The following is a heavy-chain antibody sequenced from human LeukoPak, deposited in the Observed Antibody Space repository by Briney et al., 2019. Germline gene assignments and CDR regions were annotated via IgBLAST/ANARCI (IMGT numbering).Heavy chain of an antibody. J-gene: IGHJ4*02. D-gene: IGHD1-26*01. CDR1: GGSISSYY. CDR2: IYYSGST. Sequence: PAETLSLTCTVSGGSISSYYWSWIRQPPGKGLEWIGYIYYSGSTNYNPSLKSRVTISAATSKNQFSLKLSSVTAADTAVYYCALRSGNYAFDYWGQGTLVTVSS. V-gene: IGHV4-59*01. CDR3: ALRSGNYAFDY.